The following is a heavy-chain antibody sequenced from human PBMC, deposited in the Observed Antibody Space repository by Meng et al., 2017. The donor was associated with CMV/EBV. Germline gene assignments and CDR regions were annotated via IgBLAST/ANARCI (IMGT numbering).Heavy chain of an antibody. CDR2: IYWDDDK. CDR3: AHSGYYYDSSGYRIDY. CDR1: GFSLSTSGVG. Sequence: QITLKEAGPTLVKPTQTLTLTCPFSGFSLSTSGVGVGWIRQPPGKALEWLALIYWDDDKRYSPSLKSRLTITKDTSKNQVVLTMTNMDPVDTATYYCAHSGYYYDSSGYRIDYWGQGTMVTVYS. D-gene: IGHD3-22*01. J-gene: IGHJ4*02. V-gene: IGHV2-5*02.